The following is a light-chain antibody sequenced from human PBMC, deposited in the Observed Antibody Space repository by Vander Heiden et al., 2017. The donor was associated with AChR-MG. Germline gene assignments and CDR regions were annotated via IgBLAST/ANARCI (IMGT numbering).Light chain of an antibody. V-gene: IGLV3-1*01. Sequence: SYEVTQPPSVSVSPGQTASITCSGDQLGNKNVCWYQQKQGQSPVLVIYQDIKRPSGIPERFSGSNSGNTATLTISGTQAMDEADYYCQAWDTSTRVFGGGTKLTVL. CDR3: QAWDTSTRV. CDR2: QDI. CDR1: QLGNKN. J-gene: IGLJ2*01.